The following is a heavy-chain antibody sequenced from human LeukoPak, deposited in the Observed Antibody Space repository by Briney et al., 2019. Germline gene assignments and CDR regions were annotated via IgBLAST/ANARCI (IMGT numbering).Heavy chain of an antibody. Sequence: SETLSLTCTVSGGFISSGSYYWDWIRQPPGKGLEWIGSIFYSGSTSYNPSLKSRVTISVDTSKNQFSLKLSSVTAADTAVYYCARLYGSGSYYNYWGQGTLVTVSS. CDR3: ARLYGSGSYYNY. CDR1: GGFISSGSYY. J-gene: IGHJ4*02. D-gene: IGHD3-10*01. V-gene: IGHV4-39*01. CDR2: IFYSGST.